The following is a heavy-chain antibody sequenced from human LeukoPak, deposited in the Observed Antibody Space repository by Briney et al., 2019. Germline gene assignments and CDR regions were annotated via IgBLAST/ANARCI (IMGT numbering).Heavy chain of an antibody. Sequence: GGSLRLSCAASGFTFSSYAMSWVPQAPGKGLEWVSAISGSGGSTYYADSVKGRFTISRDNSKNTLYLQMNSLRAEDTAVYYCAKGIIYVLGVDYWGQGTLVTVSS. CDR1: GFTFSSYA. CDR2: ISGSGGST. CDR3: AKGIIYVLGVDY. J-gene: IGHJ4*02. V-gene: IGHV3-23*01. D-gene: IGHD1-26*01.